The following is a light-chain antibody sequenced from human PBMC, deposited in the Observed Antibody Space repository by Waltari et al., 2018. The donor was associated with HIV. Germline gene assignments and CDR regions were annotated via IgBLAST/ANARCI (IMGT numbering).Light chain of an antibody. J-gene: IGLJ2*01. CDR1: SSYVCCYNY. V-gene: IGLV2-11*01. CDR3: CSYTGTYTFV. CDR2: EVN. Sequence: SALTQPRSVSGSPGQSVTISFSGASSYVCCYNYFSWYKQHPVKAPKVMMYEVNKRPSGVPDRFSGSKSGNTASLTISGLQAEDEADYYCCSYTGTYTFVFGGGTKLTVL.